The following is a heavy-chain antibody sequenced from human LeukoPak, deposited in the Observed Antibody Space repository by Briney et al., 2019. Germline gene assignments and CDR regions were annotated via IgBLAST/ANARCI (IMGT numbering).Heavy chain of an antibody. Sequence: SETLSLTCTVSGASISSTDYYWGWIRQPPGKGLEWIGSMNYRGSTYYNPSLKSRVTISVDTSENQLSLKLSSVTAADTAVYYCARQGVDIVVVEYWGQGTLLTVSS. CDR2: MNYRGST. J-gene: IGHJ4*02. D-gene: IGHD2-21*01. V-gene: IGHV4-39*01. CDR3: ARQGVDIVVVEY. CDR1: GASISSTDYY.